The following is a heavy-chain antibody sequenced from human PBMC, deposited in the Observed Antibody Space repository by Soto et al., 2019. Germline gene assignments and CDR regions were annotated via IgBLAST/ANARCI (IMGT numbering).Heavy chain of an antibody. Sequence: SETLSLTCTVSGGSISSSSYYWGWIRQPPGKGLEWIGSIYYSGSTYYNPSLNSRVTIYVDTSKNQFSLKLSSVTAADTAVYYCARRGRYSYGPNYFDYWGQGTLVTVSS. D-gene: IGHD5-18*01. CDR1: GGSISSSSYY. J-gene: IGHJ4*02. CDR3: ARRGRYSYGPNYFDY. CDR2: IYYSGST. V-gene: IGHV4-39*01.